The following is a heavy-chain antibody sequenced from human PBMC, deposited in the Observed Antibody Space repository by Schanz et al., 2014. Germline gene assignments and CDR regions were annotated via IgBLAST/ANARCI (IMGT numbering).Heavy chain of an antibody. CDR2: INQDASEK. D-gene: IGHD3-3*01. CDR1: GSTFSNYW. J-gene: IGHJ4*02. V-gene: IGHV3-7*01. CDR3: ARDKGGYYPFDY. Sequence: EVQLVESGGGLVQPGGSLRLSCAVSGSTFSNYWMTWVRQAPGKGLEWVANINQDASEKYYVDSVKGRFTVSRDNAKNSLYLQMNSLRAEDTAVYYCARDKGGYYPFDYWGQGTLVTVSS.